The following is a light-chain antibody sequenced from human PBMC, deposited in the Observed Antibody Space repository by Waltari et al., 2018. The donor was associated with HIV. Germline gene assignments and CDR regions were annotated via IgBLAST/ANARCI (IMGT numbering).Light chain of an antibody. Sequence: DIVMTQSPESLTVSLGERATINCKSSQSLLYSANKKNYLAWYQQKPGQPPKLLIYWASTRESGVPDRFSASVSGTDFTLTIGSLQAGDAAVYYCQQYYSTPYTFGQGTKLEIK. J-gene: IGKJ2*01. CDR1: QSLLYSANKKNY. CDR3: QQYYSTPYT. CDR2: WAS. V-gene: IGKV4-1*01.